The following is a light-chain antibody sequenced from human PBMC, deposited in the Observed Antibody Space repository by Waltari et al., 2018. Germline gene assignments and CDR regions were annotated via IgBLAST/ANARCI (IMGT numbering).Light chain of an antibody. J-gene: IGLJ2*01. V-gene: IGLV3-19*01. CDR3: NSRDSSGDHVV. Sequence: SSELTQDPAVSVALGQTVRITGQGDSLRDYYASWYQQKPGQAPVLVIYGKNNRPSGIPDRFSGSNSGNTASLTITGAQAEDEADYYCNSRDSSGDHVVFGGGTKLTVL. CDR1: SLRDYY. CDR2: GKN.